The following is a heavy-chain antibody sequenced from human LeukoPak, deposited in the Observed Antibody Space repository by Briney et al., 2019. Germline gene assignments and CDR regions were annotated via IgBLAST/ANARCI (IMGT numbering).Heavy chain of an antibody. Sequence: GGSLRLSCAASGLTFSSYEMNWVRQAPGKGLEWVSYISSSGSTIYYADSVKGRFTISRDNAKNSLYLQMNSLRAEDTAVYYCASRLSWIQLWSYYYGMDVWGKGTTVTVSS. V-gene: IGHV3-48*03. CDR3: ASRLSWIQLWSYYYGMDV. D-gene: IGHD5-18*01. J-gene: IGHJ6*04. CDR1: GLTFSSYE. CDR2: ISSSGSTI.